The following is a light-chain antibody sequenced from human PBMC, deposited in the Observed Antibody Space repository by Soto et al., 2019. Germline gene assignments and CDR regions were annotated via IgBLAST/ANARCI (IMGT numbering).Light chain of an antibody. CDR1: SSDVGGYNY. CDR2: EVS. J-gene: IGLJ1*01. CDR3: SSYTSSSTRV. V-gene: IGLV2-14*01. Sequence: QSVLTQPASVSGSPGQSITISCTGTSSDVGGYNYVSRYQQHPGKAPKLMIYEVSNRPSGVSNRFSGSKSGNTASLTISGLQAEDEADYYCSSYTSSSTRVFGTGTKLTVL.